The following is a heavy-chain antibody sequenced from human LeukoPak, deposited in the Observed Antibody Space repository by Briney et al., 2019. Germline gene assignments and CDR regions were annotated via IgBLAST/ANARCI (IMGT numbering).Heavy chain of an antibody. CDR2: ISYDGSNK. J-gene: IGHJ4*02. D-gene: IGHD2-15*01. V-gene: IGHV3-30-3*01. CDR3: ARDRGGSGNDY. Sequence: GGSLRLPCAASGFTFSSYAMHWVRQAPGKGLEWVAVISYDGSNKYYADSVKGRFTISRDNSKNTLYLQMNSLGAEDTAVYYCARDRGGSGNDYWGQGTLVTVSS. CDR1: GFTFSSYA.